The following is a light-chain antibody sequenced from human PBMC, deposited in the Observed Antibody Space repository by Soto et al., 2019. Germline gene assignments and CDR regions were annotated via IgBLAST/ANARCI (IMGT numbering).Light chain of an antibody. CDR1: SSNIGSNT. Sequence: QSVLTQPPSASGTPGQRVTISCSGSSSNIGSNTVNWYQQVPGTAPKLLIHGNNQRPSGVPDRFSGSKSGTSASLAISGLQSEDEADYYCATWDDSLNGGVFGGGTKLTVL. CDR3: ATWDDSLNGGV. CDR2: GNN. V-gene: IGLV1-44*01. J-gene: IGLJ3*02.